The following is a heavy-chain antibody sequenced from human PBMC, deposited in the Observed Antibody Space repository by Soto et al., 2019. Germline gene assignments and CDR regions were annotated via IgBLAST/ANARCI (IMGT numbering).Heavy chain of an antibody. J-gene: IGHJ4*02. CDR1: GYTLTELS. V-gene: IGHV1-24*01. D-gene: IGHD6-19*01. CDR3: ATANSGWPYFDY. CDR2: FDPEDGET. Sequence: ASVKVSCKVSGYTLTELSMHWVRQAPGKGLEWMGGFDPEDGETIYAQKLQGRVTMTEDTSTDTAYMELSSLRSEDTAVYYCATANSGWPYFDYWGQGTLVTVSS.